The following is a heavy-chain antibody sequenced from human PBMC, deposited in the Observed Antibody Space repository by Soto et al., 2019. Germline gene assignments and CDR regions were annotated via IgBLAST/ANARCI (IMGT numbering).Heavy chain of an antibody. J-gene: IGHJ5*02. Sequence: SETLSLTCTVSGGSISSSSYYWGWIRQPPGKGLEWIGSIYYSGSTYYNPSLKSRVTISVDTSKNQFSLKLSSVTAADTAVYYCARRIAAAGTNWFDPWGQGTLVT. CDR3: ARRIAAAGTNWFDP. CDR2: IYYSGST. D-gene: IGHD6-13*01. V-gene: IGHV4-39*01. CDR1: GGSISSSSYY.